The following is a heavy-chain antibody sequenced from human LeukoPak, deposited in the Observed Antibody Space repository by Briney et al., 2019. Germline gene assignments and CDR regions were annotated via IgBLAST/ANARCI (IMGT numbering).Heavy chain of an antibody. J-gene: IGHJ5*02. CDR3: ARVACGGDCYSHWFDP. CDR1: GYTSTGYY. CDR2: INPNSGGT. V-gene: IGHV1-2*02. Sequence: ASVKVSCKASGYTSTGYYMHWVRQAPGQGLEWMGWINPNSGGTNYAQKFQGRVTMTRDTSISTAYMELSRLRSDDTAVYYCARVACGGDCYSHWFDPWGQGTLVTVSS. D-gene: IGHD2-21*01.